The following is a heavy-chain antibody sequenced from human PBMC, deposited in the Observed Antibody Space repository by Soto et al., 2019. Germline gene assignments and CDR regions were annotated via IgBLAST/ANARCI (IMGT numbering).Heavy chain of an antibody. CDR3: ARREGSCSDNTCCTRNYYFDY. CDR1: GLAVSANF. D-gene: IGHD2-15*01. CDR2: FYPDGRT. Sequence: GGSLRLSCAVSGLAVSANFMSWVRQAPGKGLEWLSVFYPDGRTFYAESVRGRFTLSRDDSKNTLYLQMTGLRAEDTAVYYCARREGSCSDNTCCTRNYYFDYWGQGTLVNVSS. J-gene: IGHJ4*02. V-gene: IGHV3-53*01.